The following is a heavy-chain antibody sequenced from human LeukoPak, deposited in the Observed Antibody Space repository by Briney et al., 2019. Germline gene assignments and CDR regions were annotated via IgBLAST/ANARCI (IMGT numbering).Heavy chain of an antibody. D-gene: IGHD6-13*01. CDR2: IYYSGST. J-gene: IGHJ4*02. Sequence: SETLSLTCTVSGGSISSSSYYWGWIRQPPGKGLEWIGNIYYSGSTYYNPSLKSRVTISVDPSSNQFSLKLSSVTAADTAVYYCMRRRGGSSWVDYWGQGTLVTVSS. CDR1: GGSISSSSYY. CDR3: MRRRGGSSWVDY. V-gene: IGHV4-39*01.